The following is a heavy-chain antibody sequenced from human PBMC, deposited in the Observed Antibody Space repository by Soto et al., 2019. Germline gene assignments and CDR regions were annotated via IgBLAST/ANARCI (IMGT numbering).Heavy chain of an antibody. CDR2: INQDGSEK. Sequence: PSETLSLSCAASGFTFSTYWMDWVRQTPGKGLEWVANINQDGSEKNYVDSVKGRFTIYRDNAKNSLYLQMSSLTAEDSALYYCSRSLNSWGQGTLVTVSS. CDR1: GFTFSTYW. CDR3: SRSLNS. J-gene: IGHJ4*02. V-gene: IGHV3-7*01.